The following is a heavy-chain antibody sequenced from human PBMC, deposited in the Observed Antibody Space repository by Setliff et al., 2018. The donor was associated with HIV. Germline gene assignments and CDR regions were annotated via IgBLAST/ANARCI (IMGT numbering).Heavy chain of an antibody. CDR2: IYYSGST. CDR3: ARGWQQLVPAVDY. V-gene: IGHV4-59*08. Sequence: SETLSLTCTVSGGSISSHYWSWIRQPPGKGLEWIGYIYYSGSTNYNPSLKSRVTISVDTSKNQFSLKLSSVTAADTAVYYCARGWQQLVPAVDYWGQGTLVTVSS. J-gene: IGHJ4*02. CDR1: GGSISSHY. D-gene: IGHD6-13*01.